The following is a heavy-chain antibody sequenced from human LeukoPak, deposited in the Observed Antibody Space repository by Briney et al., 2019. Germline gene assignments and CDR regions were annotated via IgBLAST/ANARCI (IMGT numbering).Heavy chain of an antibody. V-gene: IGHV1-8*03. D-gene: IGHD6-6*01. CDR3: ARRIAASGTPLGY. CDR2: MNPNSGNT. CDR1: GYTFTSYD. Sequence: AAMKVTCKASGYTFTSYDINWVRQATGQGLERMGWMNPNSGNTGYAQKFQGRVTITRNTSISTAYMELSSLRSEDTAVYYCARRIAASGTPLGYWGQGTLLTVSS. J-gene: IGHJ4*02.